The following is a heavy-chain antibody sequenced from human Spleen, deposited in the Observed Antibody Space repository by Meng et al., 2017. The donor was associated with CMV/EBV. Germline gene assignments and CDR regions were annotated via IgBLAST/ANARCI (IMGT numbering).Heavy chain of an antibody. V-gene: IGHV4-38-2*01. CDR2: IYYTGSRT. D-gene: IGHD2-2*01. CDR3: ARPHCSSTACYYYFDY. J-gene: IGHJ4*02. CDR1: GFGFSDYY. Sequence: ESLKISCAASGFGFSDYYMSWIRQAPGKGLEWIGNIYYTGSRTSYNPSLQSRVTISLDTSKNQFSLKLSSVTAADTAVYYCARPHCSSTACYYYFDYWGQGTLVTVSS.